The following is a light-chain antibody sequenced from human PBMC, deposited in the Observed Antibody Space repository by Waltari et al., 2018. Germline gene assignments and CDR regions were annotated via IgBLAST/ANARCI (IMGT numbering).Light chain of an antibody. Sequence: EIVLTQSPATLSLSPGERATLSCRASQSVSSHLVWYQQKPGQAPRLLIYDASIRATGIPVRFSGSGSGTDFTLTISSLEPEDSAVYYCQQRYNSFTFGPGTKVDIK. J-gene: IGKJ3*01. CDR2: DAS. CDR1: QSVSSH. CDR3: QQRYNSFT. V-gene: IGKV3-11*01.